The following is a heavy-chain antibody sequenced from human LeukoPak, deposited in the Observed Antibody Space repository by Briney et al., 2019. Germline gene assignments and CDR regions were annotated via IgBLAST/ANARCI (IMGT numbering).Heavy chain of an antibody. CDR3: ARATYSSGWGTSDY. CDR1: GYTFTGYY. CDR2: INPKSGGT. Sequence: ASVKASCKASGYTFTGYYMHWVRQAPGQGLEWVGWINPKSGGTNYAQKFQGRVTMTRDTSISTAYMELSRLRSDDTAVYYCARATYSSGWGTSDYWGQGTLVTVSS. J-gene: IGHJ4*02. V-gene: IGHV1-2*02. D-gene: IGHD6-19*01.